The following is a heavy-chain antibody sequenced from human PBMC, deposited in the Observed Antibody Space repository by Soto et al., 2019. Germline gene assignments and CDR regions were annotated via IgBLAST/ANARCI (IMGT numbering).Heavy chain of an antibody. Sequence: PSETLSLTCTVSGGSISSGGYYWSWIRQHPGKGLEWIGYIYYSGSTYYNPSLKSRVTISVDTSKNQFSLKLSSVTAADTAVYYCARTFYDYIWGSSALGYFDYWGQGTLVTVSS. J-gene: IGHJ4*02. D-gene: IGHD3-16*01. CDR3: ARTFYDYIWGSSALGYFDY. V-gene: IGHV4-31*03. CDR2: IYYSGST. CDR1: GGSISSGGYY.